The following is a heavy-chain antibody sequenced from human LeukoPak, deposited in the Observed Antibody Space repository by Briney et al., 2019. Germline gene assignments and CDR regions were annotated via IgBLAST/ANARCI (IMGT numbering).Heavy chain of an antibody. CDR2: ISYDGSNK. CDR1: GFTFSNYA. D-gene: IGHD3-16*02. J-gene: IGHJ6*02. V-gene: IGHV3-30-3*01. Sequence: PGGSLRLSCVGSGFTFSNYAMHWVRQAPGKGLEWVAVISYDGSNKYYADSVKGRFTISRDNSKNTLYLQMNSLRAEDTAVYYCAREPLFSLGGNYLSYYYYYGMDVWGQGTTVTVSS. CDR3: AREPLFSLGGNYLSYYYYYGMDV.